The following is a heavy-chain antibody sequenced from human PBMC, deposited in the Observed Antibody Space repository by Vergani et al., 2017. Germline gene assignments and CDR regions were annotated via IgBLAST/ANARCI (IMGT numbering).Heavy chain of an antibody. CDR1: GGSISSSYYY. CDR3: ARRPVERTGTTYXADY. D-gene: IGHD3-10*01. Sequence: QLQLQESGPGLVKPSETLSLTCTVSGGSISSSYYYWGWIRQPPGKGLEWIGSIYYSESTYYNPSLKSRVTISVDTSKNQFSLRLTSVTATDTAVYYWARRPVERTGTTYXADYWGQGTLVTVSS. V-gene: IGHV4-39*01. CDR2: IYYSEST. J-gene: IGHJ4*02.